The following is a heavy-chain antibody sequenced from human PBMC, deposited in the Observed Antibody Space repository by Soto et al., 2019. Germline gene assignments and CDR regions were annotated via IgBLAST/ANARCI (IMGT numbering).Heavy chain of an antibody. Sequence: QVQLQESGPGLVKPSGTLSLTCAVSGGSISSSNWWSWVRQPPGKGLEWIGEIYHSGSTNYNPSLKSRVTISVDKSKNQFSLKLSSVTAADTAVYYCARSYAYVWGSYRSLDYFDYWGQGTLVTVSS. CDR2: IYHSGST. CDR1: GGSISSSNW. CDR3: ARSYAYVWGSYRSLDYFDY. J-gene: IGHJ4*02. V-gene: IGHV4-4*02. D-gene: IGHD3-16*02.